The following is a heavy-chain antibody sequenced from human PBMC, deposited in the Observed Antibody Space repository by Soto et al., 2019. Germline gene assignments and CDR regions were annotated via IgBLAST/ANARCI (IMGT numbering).Heavy chain of an antibody. CDR1: GGSIRDHY. Sequence: SETQSLTCSISGGSIRDHYGSRIRQTPGKGLEWIGYVHYSGSTKYNPSLESRVSISADTSRNQFSLRVTSVTAADTAVYYCATYRRTDAEGYALDFWGQGILVTVSS. J-gene: IGHJ4*02. CDR3: ATYRRTDAEGYALDF. CDR2: VHYSGST. D-gene: IGHD2-15*01. V-gene: IGHV4-59*11.